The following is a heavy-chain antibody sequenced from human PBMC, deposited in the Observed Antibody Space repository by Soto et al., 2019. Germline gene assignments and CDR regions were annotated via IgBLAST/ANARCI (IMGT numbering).Heavy chain of an antibody. V-gene: IGHV3-48*02. CDR2: ITSSSSTV. J-gene: IGHJ4*02. CDR1: GFTFSNYN. D-gene: IGHD5-12*01. CDR3: VTQADSGYAIFNY. Sequence: EVQLVESGGGLVQPGGSLRLSCAASGFTFSNYNINWVRQAPGKGLEWVSFITSSSSTVYYADSIRGRFTISRDNAKNSLYLQMDSLRNEDTAVYYCVTQADSGYAIFNYWGQETLVTVSS.